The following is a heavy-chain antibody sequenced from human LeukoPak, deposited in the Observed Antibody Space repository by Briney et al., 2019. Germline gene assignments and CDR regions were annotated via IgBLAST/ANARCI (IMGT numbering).Heavy chain of an antibody. CDR3: AREMFHYYDSSLGGAFDI. V-gene: IGHV3-48*04. CDR2: ISSSGSTI. D-gene: IGHD3-22*01. CDR1: GFTFSSYW. J-gene: IGHJ3*02. Sequence: PGGSLRLSCAASGFTFSSYWMSWVRQAPGKGLEWVSYISSSGSTIYYADSVKGRFTISRDNAKNSLYLQMNSLRAEDTAVYYCAREMFHYYDSSLGGAFDIWGQGTMVTVSS.